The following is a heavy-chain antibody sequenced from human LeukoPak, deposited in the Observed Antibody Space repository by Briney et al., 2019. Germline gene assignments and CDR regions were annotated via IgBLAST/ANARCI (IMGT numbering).Heavy chain of an antibody. CDR2: IQYDGSKK. CDR3: VQGWRDN. D-gene: IGHD2-15*01. CDR1: GFTFSSNG. V-gene: IGHV3-30*02. J-gene: IGHJ4*02. Sequence: GGSLRLSCVASGFTFSSNGMHWVRQAPGKGLEWVTFIQYDGSKKYYADSVKGRFTIARDNSKNTLYLEMNSLRAEDTAVYYCVQGWRDNWGQGTLVTVSS.